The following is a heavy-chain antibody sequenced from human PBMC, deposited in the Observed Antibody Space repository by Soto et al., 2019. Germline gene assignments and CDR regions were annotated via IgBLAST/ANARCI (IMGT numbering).Heavy chain of an antibody. D-gene: IGHD2-15*01. CDR1: GFTFNNYA. V-gene: IGHV3-23*01. J-gene: IGHJ4*02. Sequence: EVQLLETGGGLVQPGGSLRPSCAASGFTFNNYAMSWVRQARGKGLEWVAGISSTGKGVYTYYPASGKGRFTISRDDAMNTLYLQMSSLRAEDTAVYFCAKGDRPYCGAGSCYPTDHWGQGTLVTVSS. CDR3: AKGDRPYCGAGSCYPTDH. CDR2: ISSTGKGVYT.